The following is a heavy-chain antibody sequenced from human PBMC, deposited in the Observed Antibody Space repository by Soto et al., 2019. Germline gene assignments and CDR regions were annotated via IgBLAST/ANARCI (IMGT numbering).Heavy chain of an antibody. J-gene: IGHJ4*02. CDR2: IGSSDGIT. CDR1: GFTFSRYV. CDR3: AKPLRGAPAADPFDY. Sequence: GGSLRLSCAASGFTFSRYVISWVRQAPGKGLEWVSGIGSSDGITYYADSVRGRFTISRDNSKNILYLQMNSLRAEDTAIYYCAKPLRGAPAADPFDYWGQGTLVTVSS. V-gene: IGHV3-23*01. D-gene: IGHD2-2*01.